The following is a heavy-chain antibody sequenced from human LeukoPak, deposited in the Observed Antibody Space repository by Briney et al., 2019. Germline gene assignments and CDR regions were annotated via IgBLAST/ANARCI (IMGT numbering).Heavy chain of an antibody. Sequence: GGSLRLSCAASGFTFSSYSMNWVRQAPGKGLEWVSSISSSSSYIYYADSVKGRFTISRDNANTSLYLQMNSLRAEDTAVYYCARDFYSARGAYYDFWSGYPSPYYFDYWGQGTLVTVSS. D-gene: IGHD3-3*01. CDR2: ISSSSSYI. CDR1: GFTFSSYS. V-gene: IGHV3-21*01. CDR3: ARDFYSARGAYYDFWSGYPSPYYFDY. J-gene: IGHJ4*02.